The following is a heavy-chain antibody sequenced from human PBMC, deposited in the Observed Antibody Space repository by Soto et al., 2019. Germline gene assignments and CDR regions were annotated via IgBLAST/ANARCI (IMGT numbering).Heavy chain of an antibody. D-gene: IGHD3-10*01. Sequence: GGSLRLSCAASGFTFDDYGMSWVRQAPGKGLEWVSGINWNGGSTGYADSVKGRFTISRDNAKNSLYLQMNSLRAEDTALYYCANFSYCWGGYYNGALDYWGQGNLVTVSS. J-gene: IGHJ4*02. CDR1: GFTFDDYG. CDR3: ANFSYCWGGYYNGALDY. CDR2: INWNGGST. V-gene: IGHV3-20*04.